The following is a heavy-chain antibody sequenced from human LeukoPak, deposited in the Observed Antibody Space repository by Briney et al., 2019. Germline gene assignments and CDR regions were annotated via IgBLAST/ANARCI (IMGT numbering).Heavy chain of an antibody. J-gene: IGHJ5*02. CDR1: GFTFDDYA. CDR3: ARDPRNVGLAP. Sequence: PGGSLRLSCAASGFTFDDYAMHWVRQAPGKGLEWVSGISWNSGSIGYADSVKGRFTISRDNVKNTLYLQMNSLRVEGTAVYYCARDPRNVGLAPWGQGTLVTVSS. CDR2: ISWNSGSI. D-gene: IGHD2-15*01. V-gene: IGHV3-9*01.